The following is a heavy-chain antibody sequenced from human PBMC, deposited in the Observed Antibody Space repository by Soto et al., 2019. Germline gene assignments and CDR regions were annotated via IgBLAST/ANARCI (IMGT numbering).Heavy chain of an antibody. D-gene: IGHD3-10*01. CDR3: ARDRVTRYYGSAPHGMDV. CDR1: GYTFTSYA. J-gene: IGHJ6*02. V-gene: IGHV1-3*01. CDR2: INAGNGNT. Sequence: QVQLVQSGAEVKKPGASVKVSCKASGYTFTSYAMHWVRQAPGQRLEWMGWINAGNGNTKYSQKFQGRVTITRDTSASTAYMELSGLRSEDTAVYYCARDRVTRYYGSAPHGMDVWGQGTTVTVSS.